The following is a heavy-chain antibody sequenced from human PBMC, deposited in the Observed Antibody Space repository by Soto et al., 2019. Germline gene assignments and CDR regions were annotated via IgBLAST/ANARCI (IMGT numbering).Heavy chain of an antibody. Sequence: GASVKVSCKASGYTFTGYYMHWVRHAPGQGLEWMGWINPNSGGTNYAQKFQGWVTMTRDTSISTAYMELSRLRSDDTAVYYCASSYSYGYSNYYYYYGMDVWGQRTTVTVSS. CDR2: INPNSGGT. CDR1: GYTFTGYY. V-gene: IGHV1-2*04. CDR3: ASSYSYGYSNYYYYYGMDV. J-gene: IGHJ6*02. D-gene: IGHD5-18*01.